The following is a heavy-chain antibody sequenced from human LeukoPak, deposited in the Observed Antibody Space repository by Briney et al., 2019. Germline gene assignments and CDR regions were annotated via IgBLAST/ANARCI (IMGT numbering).Heavy chain of an antibody. CDR2: IKSKIDGGTV. CDR1: GFTFSNAR. Sequence: GGSLRLSCAASGFTFSNARMSWVRQAPGKGLEWVGRIKSKIDGGTVDYAEPVKGRFTISRDDSKNTLYLQMNSLKTEDTAVYYCAKGIYGSGSYYSNYYYNMDVWGKGTTVTISS. D-gene: IGHD3-10*01. V-gene: IGHV3-15*01. J-gene: IGHJ6*03. CDR3: AKGIYGSGSYYSNYYYNMDV.